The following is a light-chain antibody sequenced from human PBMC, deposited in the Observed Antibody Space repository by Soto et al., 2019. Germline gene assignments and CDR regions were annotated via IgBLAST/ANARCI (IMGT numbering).Light chain of an antibody. CDR3: QQYRSSPLT. CDR1: QIVTSTY. CDR2: GAS. J-gene: IGKJ3*01. V-gene: IGKV3-20*01. Sequence: EIVLTQSPGTLSLSPGERATLSCRASQIVTSTYLAWYQQKPGQAPRLLIFGASSRATGIPDRFSGSGSGTDFTLTISRPEPEDFAVYYCQQYRSSPLTFGPGTKVDFK.